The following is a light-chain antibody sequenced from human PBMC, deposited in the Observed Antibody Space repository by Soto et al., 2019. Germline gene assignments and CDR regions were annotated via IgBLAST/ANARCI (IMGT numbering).Light chain of an antibody. Sequence: EIVMTQSPATLSVSPGEGATLSCRASQSGSSKLAWYQQKPGQAPRLLIYGASTRSTGIPARFSGSGSGTAFTLMISRLQSEDSAFYCWQQYNSWLWTVGQGTKVEIK. J-gene: IGKJ1*01. CDR1: QSGSSK. CDR2: GAS. CDR3: QQYNSWLWT. V-gene: IGKV3-15*01.